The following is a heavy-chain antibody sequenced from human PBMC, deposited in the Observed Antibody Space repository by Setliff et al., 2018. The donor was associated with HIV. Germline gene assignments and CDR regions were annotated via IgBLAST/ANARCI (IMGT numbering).Heavy chain of an antibody. Sequence: VSCKASGYTFDKYGINWVRQAPGQGLEWMGWISTSNGNTDYAQNLQGGVTMTTDTSTSTAYMELRSLRSDDTAVYYCAREPRRQLVLSNYYYFMDVWGKGTTVTVSS. CDR3: AREPRRQLVLSNYYYFMDV. CDR1: GYTFDKYG. J-gene: IGHJ6*03. CDR2: ISTSNGNT. D-gene: IGHD6-13*01. V-gene: IGHV1-18*01.